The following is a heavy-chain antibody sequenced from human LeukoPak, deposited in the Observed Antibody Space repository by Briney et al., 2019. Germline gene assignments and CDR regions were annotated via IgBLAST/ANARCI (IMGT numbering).Heavy chain of an antibody. J-gene: IGHJ4*02. V-gene: IGHV1-2*02. Sequence: ASVKVSCKASGYTFAGYYMHWVRQAPGQGLEWMGWINPNSGGTNYAQKFQGRVTMTRDTSISTAYMELSRLRSDDTAVYYCARDSELPANFDYWGQGTLVTVSS. CDR3: ARDSELPANFDY. CDR2: INPNSGGT. CDR1: GYTFAGYY. D-gene: IGHD2-15*01.